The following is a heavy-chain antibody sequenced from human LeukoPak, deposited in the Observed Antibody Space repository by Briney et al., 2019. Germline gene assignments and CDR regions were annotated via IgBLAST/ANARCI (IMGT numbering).Heavy chain of an antibody. Sequence: GRSLRLSCAASGFTFSSYAMHWVRQAPGKGLEWVAVISYDGSNKYYADSVKGRFTISRDNSKNTLYLQMSSLRAEDMAVYYCARVYGDVDYWGQGTLVTVSS. J-gene: IGHJ4*02. D-gene: IGHD4-17*01. CDR1: GFTFSSYA. CDR2: ISYDGSNK. V-gene: IGHV3-30*04. CDR3: ARVYGDVDY.